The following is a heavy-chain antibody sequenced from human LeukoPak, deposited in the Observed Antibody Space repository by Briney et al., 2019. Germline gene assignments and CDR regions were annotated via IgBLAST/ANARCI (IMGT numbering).Heavy chain of an antibody. CDR1: GGSFSGYY. J-gene: IGHJ5*02. CDR3: ARTNGRKSWFDP. Sequence: SETLSLTCAVYGGSFSGYYWSWIRQPPGKGLEWIGEINHSGSTNYNPSLKSRVTISVDTSKNQFSLKLSFVTAADTAVYYCARTNGRKSWFDPWGQGTLVTVSS. D-gene: IGHD1-1*01. V-gene: IGHV4-34*01. CDR2: INHSGST.